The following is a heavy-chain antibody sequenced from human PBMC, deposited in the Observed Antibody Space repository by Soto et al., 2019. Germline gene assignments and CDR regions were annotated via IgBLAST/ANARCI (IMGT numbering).Heavy chain of an antibody. CDR1: GGSISSSNW. Sequence: SETLSLTCAVSGGSISSSNWWSWIRQPPGKGLEWIGYIYYSGSTNYNPSLKSRVTISVDTSKNQFSLKLSSVTAADTAVYYCARVTYCSGGSCYSSSEWFDPWGQGTLVTVSS. CDR3: ARVTYCSGGSCYSSSEWFDP. CDR2: IYYSGST. J-gene: IGHJ5*02. V-gene: IGHV4-61*01. D-gene: IGHD2-15*01.